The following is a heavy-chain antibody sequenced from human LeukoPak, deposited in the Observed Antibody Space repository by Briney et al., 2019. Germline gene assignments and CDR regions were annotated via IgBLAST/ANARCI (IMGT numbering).Heavy chain of an antibody. J-gene: IGHJ2*01. CDR3: ARDGRPQVIITSPSLYFDL. D-gene: IGHD3-22*01. CDR1: GGTFSSYA. Sequence: GASVKVSCKASGGTFSSYAISWVRQAPGQGLEWMGGIIPIFGTANYAQKFQGRVTITADESTSTAYMELSSLRSEDTAVYYCARDGRPQVIITSPSLYFDLWGRGTLVNVSS. CDR2: IIPIFGTA. V-gene: IGHV1-69*13.